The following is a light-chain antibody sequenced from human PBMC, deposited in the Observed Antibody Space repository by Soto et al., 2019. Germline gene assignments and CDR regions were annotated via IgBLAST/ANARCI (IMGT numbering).Light chain of an antibody. J-gene: IGLJ3*02. CDR1: SSDIGLHNF. CDR3: SSYTSTFTWV. Sequence: QSALTQPASVSGSPGQSITISCTGTSSDIGLHNFVSWHQQHPGKAPKFIIYGVSNRPSGVSNRFSASKSGNTASLTISGLQADDEADYYCSSYTSTFTWVFGAGTKLTVL. V-gene: IGLV2-14*01. CDR2: GVS.